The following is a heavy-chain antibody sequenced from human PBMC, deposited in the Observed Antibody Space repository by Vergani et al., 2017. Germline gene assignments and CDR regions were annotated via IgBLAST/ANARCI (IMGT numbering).Heavy chain of an antibody. V-gene: IGHV4-34*01. Sequence: QVQLQQWGAGLLKPSETLSLTCAVYGGSFSGYYWSWIRQPPGKGLEWIGEINHSGSTNYNPSLKSRVTISVDTSKNQFSLNLSSVTAADTAVYYCARGFDMVRGVILNPVHDAFDIWGQGTMVTVSS. D-gene: IGHD3-10*01. CDR3: ARGFDMVRGVILNPVHDAFDI. J-gene: IGHJ3*02. CDR2: INHSGST. CDR1: GGSFSGYY.